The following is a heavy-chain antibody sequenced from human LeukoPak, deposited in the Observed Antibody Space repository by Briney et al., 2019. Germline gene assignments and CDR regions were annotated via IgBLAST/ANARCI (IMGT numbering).Heavy chain of an antibody. CDR2: INPKSGGT. V-gene: IGHV1-2*02. Sequence: GASVKVSCKASGYTFSVYYMHWVRQAPGQGLELMGWINPKSGGTNEAQKFHDRVTMTRDTYSSTDYMEVRSLRSDDREVYYYARPPDIWTGENFHYW. CDR1: GYTFSVYY. D-gene: IGHD3-9*01. J-gene: IGHJ4*01. CDR3: ARPPDIWTGENFHY.